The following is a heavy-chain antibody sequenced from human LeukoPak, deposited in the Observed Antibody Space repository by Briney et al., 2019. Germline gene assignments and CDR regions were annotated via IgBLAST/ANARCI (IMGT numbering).Heavy chain of an antibody. J-gene: IGHJ4*02. CDR3: ARGVYDSTGYYQY. CDR2: ISTSGSNI. V-gene: IGHV3-48*03. Sequence: SGGSLRLSCAASGFTFSSYEMNWVRQAPGKGLEWVSYISTSGSNIYYADSVKGRFTISRDNGKSSLYLQMNSLRAEDTAVYYCARGVYDSTGYYQYWGQGTLVTVSS. CDR1: GFTFSSYE. D-gene: IGHD3-22*01.